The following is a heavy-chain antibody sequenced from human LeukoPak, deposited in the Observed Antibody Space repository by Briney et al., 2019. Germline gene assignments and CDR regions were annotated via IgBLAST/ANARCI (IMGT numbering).Heavy chain of an antibody. CDR2: INPNGGDT. CDR1: GYTFTGYR. V-gene: IGHV1-2*02. Sequence: GASVKVSCKASGYTFTGYRVHWVRQAPGQGLEWMGWINPNGGDTNYAQKFQGRVTMTRDTSISTAYMELSRLTSDDTAIYFCARDTLTTGPAYYYMDVWGKGTRSPSP. CDR3: ARDTLTTGPAYYYMDV. J-gene: IGHJ6*03. D-gene: IGHD4-17*01.